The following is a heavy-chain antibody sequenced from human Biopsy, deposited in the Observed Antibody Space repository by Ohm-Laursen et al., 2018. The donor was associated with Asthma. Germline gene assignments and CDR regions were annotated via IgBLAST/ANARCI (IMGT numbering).Heavy chain of an antibody. D-gene: IGHD5-24*01. V-gene: IGHV3-30*03. Sequence: SLRLPCTASGFTFSSYGMHWVRQAPGKGLEWVAVISYDGSNKYYADSVKGRFTISRDNSKNTLYLQMNSLRGDDTAVYYCARDMNRDGWYFDYWGQGTLVTVSS. J-gene: IGHJ4*02. CDR3: ARDMNRDGWYFDY. CDR2: ISYDGSNK. CDR1: GFTFSSYG.